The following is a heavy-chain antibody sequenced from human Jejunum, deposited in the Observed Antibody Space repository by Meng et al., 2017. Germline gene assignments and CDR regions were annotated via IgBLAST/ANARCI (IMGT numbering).Heavy chain of an antibody. D-gene: IGHD6-13*01. Sequence: QVRRQESGPGLVKPQGTLSLPFAGSGGSITSSNWWSWVRQPPGKGLEWIGEIFHSGSNNYNPPLKSRVTISVDTSKNQFSLKVTSVTAADTATYYCARFDISTAGRGDYWGQGILVTVSS. CDR1: GGSITSSNW. CDR3: ARFDISTAGRGDY. V-gene: IGHV4-4*03. J-gene: IGHJ4*02. CDR2: IFHSGSN.